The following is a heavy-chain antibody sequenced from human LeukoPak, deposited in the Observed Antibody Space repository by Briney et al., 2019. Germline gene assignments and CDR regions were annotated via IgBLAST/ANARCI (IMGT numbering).Heavy chain of an antibody. D-gene: IGHD2/OR15-2a*01. CDR1: GYTFTGYY. J-gene: IGHJ4*02. CDR2: IWYDGSNK. V-gene: IGHV3-33*06. CDR3: AKDLRAVYGEFDY. Sequence: SCKASGYTFTGYYMHWVRQAPGKGLEWVAVIWYDGSNKYYADSVKGRFTISRDNSKNTLYLQMNSLRAEDTAVYYCAKDLRAVYGEFDYWGQGTLVTVSS.